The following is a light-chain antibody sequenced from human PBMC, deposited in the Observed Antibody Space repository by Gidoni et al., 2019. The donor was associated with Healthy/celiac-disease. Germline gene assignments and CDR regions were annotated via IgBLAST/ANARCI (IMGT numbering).Light chain of an antibody. CDR2: DAS. CDR1: QSVSSY. J-gene: IGKJ5*01. V-gene: IGKV3-11*01. CDR3: QQRSNRPPT. Sequence: GERATLTCRASQSVSSYLAWYQQKPGQAPRLLIYDASNRATGIPARFSGSGSGTDFTLTISSLEPEDFAVYYCQQRSNRPPTFGQGTRLEIK.